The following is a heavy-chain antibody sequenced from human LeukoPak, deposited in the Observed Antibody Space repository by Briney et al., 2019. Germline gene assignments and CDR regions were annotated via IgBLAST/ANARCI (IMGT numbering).Heavy chain of an antibody. J-gene: IGHJ4*02. CDR3: NRVDYYDSSGYVIDY. D-gene: IGHD3-22*01. Sequence: GGSLRLSCTGSGFTFGDYAMSWLRQAPGKGLEWVGFIRSEGYGGATEYPGSVKGRFTMSRDEPKMVANMQRHSLKTVYKSVYYCNRVDYYDSSGYVIDYWGQGTLVTVSS. CDR1: GFTFGDYA. CDR2: IRSEGYGGAT. V-gene: IGHV3-49*03.